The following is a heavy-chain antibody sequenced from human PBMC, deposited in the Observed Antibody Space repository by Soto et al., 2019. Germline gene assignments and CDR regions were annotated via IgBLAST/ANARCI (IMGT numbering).Heavy chain of an antibody. V-gene: IGHV3-21*01. CDR2: ISSSSSYI. CDR3: ARDGAGGGWFDP. Sequence: PGGSLRLSCAASGFTFSSYSMNWVRQAPGKGLEWVSSISSSSSYIYYADSVKGRFTISRDNAKNSLYLQMNSLRAEDTAVYYCARDGAGGGWFDPWGQGTQVTVSS. D-gene: IGHD3-10*01. J-gene: IGHJ5*02. CDR1: GFTFSSYS.